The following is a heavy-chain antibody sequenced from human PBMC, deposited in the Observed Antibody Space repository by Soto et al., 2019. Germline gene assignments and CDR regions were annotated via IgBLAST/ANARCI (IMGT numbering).Heavy chain of an antibody. CDR3: ARGMDFWSGKDPDYYYYGMDV. J-gene: IGHJ6*02. V-gene: IGHV4-30-4*01. CDR2: IYYSGST. D-gene: IGHD3-3*01. CDR1: GGSISSGDYY. Sequence: SETLSLTCTVSGGSISSGDYYWSWIRQPPGKGLEWIGYIYYSGSTYYNPSLKSRVTISVDTSKNQFSLKLSSVTAADTAVYYCARGMDFWSGKDPDYYYYGMDVWGQGTTVTVSS.